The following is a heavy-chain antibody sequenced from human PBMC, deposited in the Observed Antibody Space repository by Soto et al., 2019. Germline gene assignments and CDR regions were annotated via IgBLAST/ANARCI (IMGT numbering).Heavy chain of an antibody. V-gene: IGHV4-30-4*08. CDR3: ARATTVTSSFFYYGLDV. D-gene: IGHD4-17*01. CDR2: IYYNGNT. CDR1: GYSITSNSYY. Sequence: PSETLSLTCTFSGYSITSNSYYWTWIRQPPGKGLEWIGHIYYNGNTYYNPSLKSRLTMSLDTSQNQFSLHLTSVIAADSASYFCARATTVTSSFFYYGLDVWGQGTTVTVSS. J-gene: IGHJ6*02.